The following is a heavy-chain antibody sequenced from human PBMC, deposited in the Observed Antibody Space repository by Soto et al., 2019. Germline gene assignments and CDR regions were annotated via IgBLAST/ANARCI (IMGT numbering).Heavy chain of an antibody. J-gene: IGHJ6*02. V-gene: IGHV4-59*01. Sequence: SVPVSLTCTVPGGSISSYYWSWIRQPPGKGLEWIGYIYYSGSTNYNPSLKSRVTISVDTSKNQFSLKLSSVTAADTAVYYCARGTTVTPYYYYGMDVWGQGTTVTVSS. CDR2: IYYSGST. CDR1: GGSISSYY. D-gene: IGHD4-17*01. CDR3: ARGTTVTPYYYYGMDV.